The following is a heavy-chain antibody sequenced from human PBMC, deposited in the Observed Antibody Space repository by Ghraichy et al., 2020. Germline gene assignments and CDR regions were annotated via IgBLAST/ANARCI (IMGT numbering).Heavy chain of an antibody. CDR3: ARQVPIPQVSSLAGGSLYFDY. CDR1: GFSLSTSGMC. D-gene: IGHD6-19*01. J-gene: IGHJ4*02. CDR2: IDWDDDK. V-gene: IGHV2-70*11. Sequence: SGPTLVKPTQTLTLTCTFSGFSLSTSGMCVSWIRQPPGKALEWPARIDWDDDKYYSTSLKTRLTISKDTSKNQVVLTMTNMDPVDTATYYCARQVPIPQVSSLAGGSLYFDYWGQGTLVTVSS.